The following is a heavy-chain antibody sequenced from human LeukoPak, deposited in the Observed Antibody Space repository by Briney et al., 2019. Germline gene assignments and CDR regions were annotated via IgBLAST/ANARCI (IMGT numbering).Heavy chain of an antibody. Sequence: ASVKVSCKASGYPFIVYYIHWVRQAPGQGLEWMGCINPNSGGTKYAQKFQGRVTMTRDTSISTAYMELSRLRSDDTAVYYCARDRGRSGWYTFDYWGQGTLVTVSS. CDR2: INPNSGGT. D-gene: IGHD6-19*01. CDR1: GYPFIVYY. CDR3: ARDRGRSGWYTFDY. J-gene: IGHJ4*02. V-gene: IGHV1-2*02.